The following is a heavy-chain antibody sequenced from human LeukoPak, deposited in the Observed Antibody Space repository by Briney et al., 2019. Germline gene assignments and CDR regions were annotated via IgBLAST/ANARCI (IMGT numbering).Heavy chain of an antibody. Sequence: SETLSLTCTVSGGSISSSSYYWGGIRQPXGKGLEWIGSIYYSGSTYYNPSLKSRVTISVDTSKNQFSLKLSSVTAADTAVYYCARHRYYDFDYWGQGTLVTVSS. CDR2: IYYSGST. D-gene: IGHD1-26*01. J-gene: IGHJ4*02. CDR3: ARHRYYDFDY. CDR1: GGSISSSSYY. V-gene: IGHV4-39*01.